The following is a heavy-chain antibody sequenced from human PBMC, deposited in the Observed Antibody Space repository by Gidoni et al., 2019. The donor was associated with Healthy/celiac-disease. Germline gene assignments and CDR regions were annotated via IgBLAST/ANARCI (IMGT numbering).Heavy chain of an antibody. CDR3: ARVLLWFGELLGGMDV. CDR2: ISSSSSYT. J-gene: IGHJ6*02. D-gene: IGHD3-10*01. V-gene: IGHV3-11*06. CDR1: GFTFSDYY. Sequence: QVQLVESGGGLVKPGGSLRLSCAASGFTFSDYYMSWIRQAPGKGLEWVSYISSSSSYTNYADSVKGRFTISRDNAKNSLYLQMNSLRAEDTAVYYCARVLLWFGELLGGMDVWGQGTTVTVSS.